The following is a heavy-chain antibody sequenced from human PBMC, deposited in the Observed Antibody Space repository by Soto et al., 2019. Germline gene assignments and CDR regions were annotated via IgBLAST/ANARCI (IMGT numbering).Heavy chain of an antibody. CDR2: ISSSSSYI. CDR3: ARDTVGGNSGLCY. D-gene: IGHD2-21*02. V-gene: IGHV3-21*01. CDR1: GFTFSSYS. Sequence: EVQLVESGGGLGKPGGSLRLSCAAPGFTFSSYSMNWVRQAPGKGLEWVSSISSSSSYIYYADSVKGRFTISRDNAKNSLYLQMNSLRAEDTAVYYCARDTVGGNSGLCYWGQGTLVTVSS. J-gene: IGHJ4*02.